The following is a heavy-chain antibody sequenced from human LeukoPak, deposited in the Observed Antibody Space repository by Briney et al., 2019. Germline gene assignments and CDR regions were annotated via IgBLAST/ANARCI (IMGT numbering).Heavy chain of an antibody. D-gene: IGHD3-10*01. CDR3: AKDRGSGRVRGVIINY. V-gene: IGHV3-30*18. CDR2: ISFDGRNI. CDR1: GFTFSSYG. J-gene: IGHJ4*02. Sequence: GRSLRLSCAASGFTFSSYGMHWVRQAPGKGLEGVAVISFDGRNIFYTDSVKGLFTISRGNSKNTLYLQMNSLRAEDTAVYYCAKDRGSGRVRGVIINYWGQGTLVTVSS.